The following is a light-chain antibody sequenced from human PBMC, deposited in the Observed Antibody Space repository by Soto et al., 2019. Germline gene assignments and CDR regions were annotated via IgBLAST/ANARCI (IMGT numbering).Light chain of an antibody. CDR3: QTWGTGIRI. CDR2: LNSDGSY. J-gene: IGLJ2*01. Sequence: QPVLTQSPSASASLGASVKLTCTLSSGHSSYAIAWHQQQPEKGPRFLMKLNSDGSYTKGDGIPDRFSGYSSGAERYLTISSLQSEDEADYYCQTWGTGIRIFGGGTKLTV. V-gene: IGLV4-69*02. CDR1: SGHSSYA.